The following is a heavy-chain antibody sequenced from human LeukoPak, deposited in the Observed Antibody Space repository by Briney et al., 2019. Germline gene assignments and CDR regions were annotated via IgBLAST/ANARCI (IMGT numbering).Heavy chain of an antibody. Sequence: PGGSLRLSCAASGFTFSSYGMHWVRQAPGKGLEWVAVIWYDGSNKYYVDSVKGRFAIPRDNSKNTLYLQMNSLRAEDTAVYYCARAKLDSSGYSFDYWGQGTLVTVSS. V-gene: IGHV3-33*08. D-gene: IGHD3-22*01. CDR2: IWYDGSNK. CDR1: GFTFSSYG. J-gene: IGHJ4*02. CDR3: ARAKLDSSGYSFDY.